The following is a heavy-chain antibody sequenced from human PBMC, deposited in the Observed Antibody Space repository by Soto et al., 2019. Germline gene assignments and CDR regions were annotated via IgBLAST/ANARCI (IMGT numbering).Heavy chain of an antibody. CDR3: ARHGRTIFGVVIPHHYYYYGMDV. Sequence: IRQPPGKGLEWIGYIYYSGSTNYNPSLKSRVTISVDTSKNQFSLKLSSVTAADTAVYYCARHGRTIFGVVIPHHYYYYGMDVWGQGTTVTVSS. D-gene: IGHD3-3*01. J-gene: IGHJ6*02. CDR2: IYYSGST. V-gene: IGHV4-61*07.